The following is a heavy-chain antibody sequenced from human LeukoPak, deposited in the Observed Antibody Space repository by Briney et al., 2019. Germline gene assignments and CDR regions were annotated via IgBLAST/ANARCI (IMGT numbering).Heavy chain of an antibody. Sequence: PSETLSLTCTVSGGSISSGDYYWSWIRQPPGKGLEWIGYIYYSGSTYYNPPLKSRVTISVDTSKNQFSLKLSSVTAADTAVYYCARALTVRGGYFDYWGQGTLVTVSS. D-gene: IGHD4-11*01. V-gene: IGHV4-30-4*08. CDR1: GGSISSGDYY. CDR3: ARALTVRGGYFDY. J-gene: IGHJ4*02. CDR2: IYYSGST.